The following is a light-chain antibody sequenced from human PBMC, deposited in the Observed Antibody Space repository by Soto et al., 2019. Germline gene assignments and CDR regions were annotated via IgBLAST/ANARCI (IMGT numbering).Light chain of an antibody. CDR2: SAY. V-gene: IGKV1-6*01. CDR1: QDIGKK. Sequence: ASQMTQSPSSLSASVGDRVTITCRASQDIGKKLGWFQQKPGKAPELLIYSAYKLQSGVPSRFSGSGSGTDFTLTISSMQPADFVIYYCQQTYSPHSITFGQGTRLEIK. J-gene: IGKJ5*01. CDR3: QQTYSPHSIT.